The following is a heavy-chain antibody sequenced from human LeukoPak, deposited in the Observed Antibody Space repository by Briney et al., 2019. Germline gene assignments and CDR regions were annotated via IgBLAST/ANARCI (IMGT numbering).Heavy chain of an antibody. CDR3: ANPGPGRVYNWFDP. CDR1: GFTFSSYA. D-gene: IGHD3-10*01. J-gene: IGHJ5*02. Sequence: HPGGSLRLSCAASGFTFSSYAMSWVRQAPGKGLEWVSAISGSGGGTYYADSVKGRFTISRDNYKNTLYLQMNSLRAEATAVYSCANPGPGRVYNWFDPWGQGTLVTVSS. CDR2: ISGSGGGT. V-gene: IGHV3-23*01.